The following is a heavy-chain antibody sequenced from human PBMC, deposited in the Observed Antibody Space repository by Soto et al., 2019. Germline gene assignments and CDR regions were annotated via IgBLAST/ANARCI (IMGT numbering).Heavy chain of an antibody. CDR2: IHSSGST. V-gene: IGHV4-4*07. CDR1: GASMNSYH. Sequence: SETLSLTCTVSGASMNSYHWSWIRQPAGKGLEWIGHIHSSGSTNYNPSLKSRVAMSVDTSKNQFSLRLMSLTAADTAVYYCARDQGVAAAGITWFDPWGQGSLVTVSS. D-gene: IGHD6-13*01. J-gene: IGHJ5*02. CDR3: ARDQGVAAAGITWFDP.